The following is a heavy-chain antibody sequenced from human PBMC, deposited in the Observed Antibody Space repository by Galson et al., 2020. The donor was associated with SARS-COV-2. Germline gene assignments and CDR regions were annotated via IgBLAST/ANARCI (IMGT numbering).Heavy chain of an antibody. D-gene: IGHD1-26*01. V-gene: IGHV1-18*01. J-gene: IGHJ3*02. CDR1: GYTFSNYG. CDR2: ISLHTGNT. CDR3: ARGKWELLLSAFNI. Sequence: ASVKVSCKASGYTFSNYGLIWVRQAPGQGLEWMGWISLHTGNTDYAQKFQGRVTMTTDTSTNTAYLDLRSLRSDDTAVYYCARGKWELLLSAFNIWGQGTMVTVSS.